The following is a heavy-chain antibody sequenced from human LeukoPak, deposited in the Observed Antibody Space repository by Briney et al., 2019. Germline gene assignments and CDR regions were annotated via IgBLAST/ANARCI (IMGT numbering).Heavy chain of an antibody. CDR1: GFTFSSYW. V-gene: IGHV3-74*01. J-gene: IGHJ4*02. CDR3: ARAMAGSGLYYFDY. D-gene: IGHD3-10*01. Sequence: PGGSLRLSCAASGFTFSSYWMHWVRQAPGKGLVWVSRIKSDGSDTTYADTVRGRFTISRDNAKNSLYLQMNSLRAEDTAVYYCARAMAGSGLYYFDYWGQGTLVTVSS. CDR2: IKSDGSDT.